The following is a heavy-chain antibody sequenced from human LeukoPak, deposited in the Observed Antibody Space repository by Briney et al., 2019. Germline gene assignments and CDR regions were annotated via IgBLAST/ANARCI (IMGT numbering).Heavy chain of an antibody. Sequence: GGSLRLSCAASGFTFSSYSMNWVRQAPGKGLEWVSSISSSSSYIYYADSVKGRFTISRDNAKNSLYLQMNSLRAEDTAVYYCARTAIIAVNAFDIWGQGTMVTVFS. CDR2: ISSSSSYI. J-gene: IGHJ3*02. V-gene: IGHV3-21*01. CDR3: ARTAIIAVNAFDI. D-gene: IGHD6-19*01. CDR1: GFTFSSYS.